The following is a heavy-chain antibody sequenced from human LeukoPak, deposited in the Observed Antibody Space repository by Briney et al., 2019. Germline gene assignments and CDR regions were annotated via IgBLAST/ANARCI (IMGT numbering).Heavy chain of an antibody. CDR3: ARDNRPFPTMVRGCGWFDP. CDR2: IYYSGST. CDR1: GGSISSYY. J-gene: IGHJ5*02. Sequence: PSETLSLTSTVSGGSISSYYWSWIRQPPGKGLEWIGYIYYSGSTNYNPSLKSRVTISVDTSKNQFSLKLSSVTAADTAVYYCARDNRPFPTMVRGCGWFDPWGQGTLVTVSS. V-gene: IGHV4-59*12. D-gene: IGHD3-10*01.